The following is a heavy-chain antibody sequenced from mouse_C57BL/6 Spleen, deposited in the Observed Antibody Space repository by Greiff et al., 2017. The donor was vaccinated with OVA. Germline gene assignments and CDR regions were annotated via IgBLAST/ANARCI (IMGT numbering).Heavy chain of an antibody. J-gene: IGHJ1*03. CDR1: GYTFTSYW. D-gene: IGHD1-1*01. V-gene: IGHV1-74*01. Sequence: QVHVKQPGAELVKPGASVKVSCKASGYTFTSYWMHWVKQRPGQGLEWIGRIHPSDSDTNYNQKFKGKATLTVDKSSSTAYMQLSSLTSEDSAVYYCAIHHYYGSSYGYFDVWGTGTTVTVSS. CDR3: AIHHYYGSSYGYFDV. CDR2: IHPSDSDT.